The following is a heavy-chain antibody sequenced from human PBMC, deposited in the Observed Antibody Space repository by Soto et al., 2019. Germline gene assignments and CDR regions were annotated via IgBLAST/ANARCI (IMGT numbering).Heavy chain of an antibody. V-gene: IGHV1-69*13. CDR3: ASNMVRGVISVY. CDR1: GGTVRGYT. CDR2: IIPIFGTA. J-gene: IGHJ4*02. Sequence: SVKVSRKEAGGTVRGYTFSWVRQAPGQGLEWMGGIIPIFGTANYAQKFQGRVTITADESTSTAYMELSSLRSEDTAVYYCASNMVRGVISVYWGQGTLVTVSS. D-gene: IGHD3-10*01.